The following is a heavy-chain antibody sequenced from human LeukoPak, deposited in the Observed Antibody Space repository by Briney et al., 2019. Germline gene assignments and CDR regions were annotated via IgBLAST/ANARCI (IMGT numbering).Heavy chain of an antibody. Sequence: RASGPALIKPTQTLTLTCTFSGVSLRTGGRGVSWIRQPPGKALEWLTRIYWDDAKYYDTSLKTRLTISKDTSKNQVVLTITNMDPVDSATYFCARMRVTALTTTFDYWGQGTLVTVSS. CDR1: GVSLRTGGRG. CDR2: IYWDDAK. J-gene: IGHJ4*02. CDR3: ARMRVTALTTTFDY. V-gene: IGHV2-70*11. D-gene: IGHD2-21*02.